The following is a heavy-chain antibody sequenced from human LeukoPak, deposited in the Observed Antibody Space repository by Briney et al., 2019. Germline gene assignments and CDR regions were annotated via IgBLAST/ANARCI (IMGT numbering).Heavy chain of an antibody. Sequence: GASVKVSCKASGYTFTSYGISWVRQAPGQGLEWMGWISAYNGNTNYAQKLQGRVTMTTDTSTSTAYMELRSLRSDDTAVYYCASSVKATYGSGRDVGTDYWGQGTLVTVSS. CDR2: ISAYNGNT. CDR3: ASSVKATYGSGRDVGTDY. D-gene: IGHD3-10*01. CDR1: GYTFTSYG. V-gene: IGHV1-18*01. J-gene: IGHJ4*02.